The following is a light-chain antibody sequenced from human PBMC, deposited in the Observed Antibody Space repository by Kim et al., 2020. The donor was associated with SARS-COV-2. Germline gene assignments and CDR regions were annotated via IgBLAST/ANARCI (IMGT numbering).Light chain of an antibody. CDR2: HDT. V-gene: IGLV3-1*01. CDR1: KLGDKY. CDR3: QAWDTSTAYV. J-gene: IGLJ1*01. Sequence: SPGKAASITSSGHKLGDKYACWYQQKPGQSPVLVIYHDTKRPSGIPERFSGSNSGNTATLTISGTQAMDEADYYCQAWDTSTAYVFGTGTKVTVL.